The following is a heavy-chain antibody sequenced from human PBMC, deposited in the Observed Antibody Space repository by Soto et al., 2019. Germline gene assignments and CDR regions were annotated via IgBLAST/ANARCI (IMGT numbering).Heavy chain of an antibody. CDR2: ISSSSSYI. CDR3: ARDLGYSSSWFLSYYGMDV. CDR1: GFTFSSYS. Sequence: XGSLRLSCSASGFTFSSYSMNWVRQAPGKGLDWVSSISSSSSYIYYADSVKGRFTISRDNAKNSLYLQMNSLRAEDTAVYYCARDLGYSSSWFLSYYGMDVWGQGTTVTVSS. V-gene: IGHV3-21*01. D-gene: IGHD6-13*01. J-gene: IGHJ6*02.